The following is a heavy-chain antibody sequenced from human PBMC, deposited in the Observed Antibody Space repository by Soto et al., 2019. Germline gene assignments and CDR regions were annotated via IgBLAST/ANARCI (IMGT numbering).Heavy chain of an antibody. CDR1: GFTFSSYG. CDR3: AKDESGITIFYGMDV. J-gene: IGHJ6*02. CDR2: ISYDGSNK. V-gene: IGHV3-30*18. Sequence: QVQLVESGGGVVQPGRSLRLSCAASGFTFSSYGMQWVRQAPGKGLEWVAVISYDGSNKYYADSVKGRFTISRDNSKNSLYLQMNSLRAEDTAVYYCAKDESGITIFYGMDVWGQGTTVTVSS. D-gene: IGHD3-3*01.